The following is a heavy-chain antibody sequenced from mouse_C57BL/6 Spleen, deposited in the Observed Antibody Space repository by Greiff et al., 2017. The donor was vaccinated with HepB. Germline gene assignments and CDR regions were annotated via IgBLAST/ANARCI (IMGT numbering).Heavy chain of an antibody. Sequence: QVQLKESGAELVRPGASVTLSCKASGYTFTDYEMHWVKQTPVHGLEWIGAIDPETGGTAYNQKFKGKAILTADKSSSTAYMELRSLTSEYSAVYYCTRADGYYGGFDYWGQGTTLTVSS. CDR3: TRADGYYGGFDY. V-gene: IGHV1-15*01. CDR1: GYTFTDYE. D-gene: IGHD2-3*01. CDR2: IDPETGGT. J-gene: IGHJ2*01.